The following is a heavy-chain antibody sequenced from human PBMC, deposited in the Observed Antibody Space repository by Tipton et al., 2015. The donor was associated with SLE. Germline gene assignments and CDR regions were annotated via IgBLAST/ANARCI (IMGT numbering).Heavy chain of an antibody. D-gene: IGHD3-10*01. CDR2: IFYSGST. J-gene: IGHJ6*02. CDR1: GGSISNYY. V-gene: IGHV4-59*12. Sequence: TLSLTCTVSGGSISNYYWSWIRQPPGKGLEWIGYIFYSGSTNYNPSLKSRVTMSVDTSKNQFSLKVTSVTAADTAVYYCARDLRGSGSYSHYYYGMDVWGQGTTVTVSS. CDR3: ARDLRGSGSYSHYYYGMDV.